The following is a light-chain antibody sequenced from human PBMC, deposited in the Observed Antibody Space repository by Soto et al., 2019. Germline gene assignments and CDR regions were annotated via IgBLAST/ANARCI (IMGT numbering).Light chain of an antibody. J-gene: IGLJ1*01. Sequence: QSVLTQPPSVSGAPGQTVTISCTGSSSNIGAGYDAHWYQQLAGKAPKLLIYGNDNRPSGVPDRFSGSKSGTSASLAIAGLQAEDEADYYCQSYDSSLSAYVFGTGTKRTVL. V-gene: IGLV1-40*01. CDR1: SSNIGAGYD. CDR3: QSYDSSLSAYV. CDR2: GND.